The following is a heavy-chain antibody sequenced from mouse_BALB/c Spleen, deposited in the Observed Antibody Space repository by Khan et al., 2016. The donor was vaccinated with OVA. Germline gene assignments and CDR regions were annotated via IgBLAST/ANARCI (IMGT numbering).Heavy chain of an antibody. CDR2: INPYNGGT. D-gene: IGHD4-1*01. CDR1: GYIFTNYV. Sequence: IQLVQSGPELGKPGASVKMSCKPSGYIFTNYVLHWVKQKPGQGLEWIGYINPYNGGTKYNEKFKGKATLASDKSSITAYLELSSLTSEDSAVYYGARGNWQSYYFDYWGQGTTLTLSS. J-gene: IGHJ2*01. CDR3: ARGNWQSYYFDY. V-gene: IGHV1S136*01.